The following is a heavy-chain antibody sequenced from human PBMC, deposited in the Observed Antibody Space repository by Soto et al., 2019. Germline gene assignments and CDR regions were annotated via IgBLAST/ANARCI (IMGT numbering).Heavy chain of an antibody. CDR1: GLDFRNND. D-gene: IGHD3-10*01. V-gene: IGHV3-30*18. J-gene: IGHJ4*02. CDR3: AKLVDMTLDDF. Sequence: QVQLVESGGGVIQPVRPLRLSCAASGLDFRNNDMHWVRQAPGKVLEWVAVISKDSRNIFYGDSVKGRFTGSRDNSKNTLYLAMNSLGVEDTAVYFCAKLVDMTLDDFWGLGTLVVGSS. CDR2: ISKDSRNI.